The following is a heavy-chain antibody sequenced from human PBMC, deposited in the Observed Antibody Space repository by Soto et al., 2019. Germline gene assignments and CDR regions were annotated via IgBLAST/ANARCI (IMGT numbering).Heavy chain of an antibody. CDR1: TLTFRGHW. D-gene: IGHD6-19*01. CDR3: GKERRGSGWFVCSY. J-gene: IGHJ4*02. Sequence: HLVESGGGLVQPGGSLRLSCTASTLTFRGHWMHWVRQVPGQGLVWVSRISHDGGSISYADSVKGRFTISRDNVNNTLSLQMTSLRADDTAVYYCGKERRGSGWFVCSYWGQGILVTVSS. V-gene: IGHV3-74*03. CDR2: ISHDGGSI.